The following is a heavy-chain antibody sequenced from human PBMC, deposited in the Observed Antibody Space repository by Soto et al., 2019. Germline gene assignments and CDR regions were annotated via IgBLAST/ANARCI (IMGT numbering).Heavy chain of an antibody. CDR1: GGSFSGYY. CDR3: ARLAHYDFWSGYWTDSYYMDV. J-gene: IGHJ6*03. Sequence: NPSETLSLTCAVYGGSFSGYYWSWIRQPPGKGLEWIGEINHSGSTNYNPSLKSRVTISVDTSKNQFSLKLSSVTAADTAVYYCARLAHYDFWSGYWTDSYYMDVWGKGTTVTVSS. D-gene: IGHD3-3*01. V-gene: IGHV4-34*01. CDR2: INHSGST.